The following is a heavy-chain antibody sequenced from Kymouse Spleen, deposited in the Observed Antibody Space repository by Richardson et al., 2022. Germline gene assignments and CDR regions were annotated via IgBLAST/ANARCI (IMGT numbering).Heavy chain of an antibody. J-gene: IGHJ6*02. CDR3: ARGVDILTGSPIYYYYYGMDV. Sequence: QVQLQQSGPGLVKPSQTLSLTCAISGDSVSSNSAAWNWIRQSPSRGLEWLGRTYYRSKWYNDYAVSVKSRITINPDTSKNQFSLQLNSVTPEDTAVYYCARGVDILTGSPIYYYYYGMDVWGQGTTVTVSS. CDR1: GDSVSSNSAA. CDR2: TYYRSKWYN. D-gene: IGHD3-9*01. V-gene: IGHV6-1*01.